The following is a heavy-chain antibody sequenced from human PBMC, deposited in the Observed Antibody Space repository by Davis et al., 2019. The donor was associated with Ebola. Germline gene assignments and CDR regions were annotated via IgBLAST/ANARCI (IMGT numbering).Heavy chain of an antibody. V-gene: IGHV3-74*01. D-gene: IGHD2-21*02. Sequence: GESLKISCAASEFTFSSYWMHWVRQAPGEGLVWVSRVSPDGSTTNYADSVKGRFTISRDNAKNTLYLQMNSLRAEDTAVYYCAKTRSVVVVTASPFDYWGQGTLVTVSS. CDR2: VSPDGSTT. J-gene: IGHJ4*02. CDR1: EFTFSSYW. CDR3: AKTRSVVVVTASPFDY.